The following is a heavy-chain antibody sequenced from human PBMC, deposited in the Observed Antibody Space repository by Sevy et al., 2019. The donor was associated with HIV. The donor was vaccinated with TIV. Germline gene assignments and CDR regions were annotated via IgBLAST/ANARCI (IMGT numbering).Heavy chain of an antibody. V-gene: IGHV3-30-3*01. D-gene: IGHD6-13*01. Sequence: GGSLRLSCAASGFIFSTYSMHWVRQAPGKGLEWVAAISYDGNNKYYADSVKGRFTISRDNPKNTLFLQVNSLRPEDTAVYYCARAYSSWFGTVHYWGQRTLVTDSS. J-gene: IGHJ4*02. CDR3: ARAYSSWFGTVHY. CDR1: GFIFSTYS. CDR2: ISYDGNNK.